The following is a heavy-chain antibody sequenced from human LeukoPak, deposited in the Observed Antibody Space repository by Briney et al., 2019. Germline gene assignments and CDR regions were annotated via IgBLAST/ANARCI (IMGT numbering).Heavy chain of an antibody. Sequence: PSETLSLTCTVSGGSISSSSYYWGWIRQPPGKGLEWIGEINHSGSTNYNPSLKSRVTISVDTSKNQFSLKLSSVTAADTAVYYCARGRGIVVVPAAIADEAGDFDYWGQGTLVTVSS. CDR1: GGSISSSSYY. CDR2: INHSGST. CDR3: ARGRGIVVVPAAIADEAGDFDY. V-gene: IGHV4-39*07. D-gene: IGHD2-2*01. J-gene: IGHJ4*02.